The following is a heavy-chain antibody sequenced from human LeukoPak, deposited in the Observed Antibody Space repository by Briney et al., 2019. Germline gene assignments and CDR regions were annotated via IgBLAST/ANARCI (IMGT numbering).Heavy chain of an antibody. V-gene: IGHV3-21*01. CDR2: ISGDSNYI. D-gene: IGHD5-18*01. Sequence: KPGGSLRLSCAGSGFTFSSKSLTWVRQDLEKGLQWVSCISGDSNYIYYADSVKGRFTISRDNAKNSLYLQMNSLRPDDTAVYYCARQWDQTIQKKASTTFDYWGQGSLVTVSS. J-gene: IGHJ4*02. CDR1: GFTFSSKS. CDR3: ARQWDQTIQKKASTTFDY.